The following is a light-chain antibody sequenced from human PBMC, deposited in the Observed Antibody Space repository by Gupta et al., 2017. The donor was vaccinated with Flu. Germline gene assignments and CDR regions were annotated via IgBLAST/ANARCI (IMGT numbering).Light chain of an antibody. Sequence: SFSVSPGGTVTLTCGLSSGSVSSGYYPSWYQQTPGQAPRTLIYNTNTRSSGVPDRFSGSILGNKAALTIPGAQADDESDYYCVLYMGSDIQVFGGGTKLTVL. CDR3: VLYMGSDIQV. J-gene: IGLJ2*01. CDR1: SGSVSSGYY. V-gene: IGLV8-61*01. CDR2: NTN.